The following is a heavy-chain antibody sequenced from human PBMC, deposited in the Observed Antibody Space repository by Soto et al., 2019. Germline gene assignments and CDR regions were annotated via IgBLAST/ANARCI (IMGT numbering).Heavy chain of an antibody. CDR3: ARDLCSSTSCYTTYYYYGMDV. CDR1: GFTFSSYS. D-gene: IGHD2-2*02. Sequence: GGSLRLSCAASGFTFSSYSMNWVRQAPGKGLEWVSSISSSSSYIYYADSVKGRFTISRDSAKNSLYLQMNSLRAEDTAVYYCARDLCSSTSCYTTYYYYGMDVWGQGTTVTVSS. V-gene: IGHV3-21*01. CDR2: ISSSSSYI. J-gene: IGHJ6*02.